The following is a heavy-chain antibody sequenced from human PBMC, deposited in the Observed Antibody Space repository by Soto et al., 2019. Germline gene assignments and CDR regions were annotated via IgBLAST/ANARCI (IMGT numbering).Heavy chain of an antibody. V-gene: IGHV3-21*01. Sequence: PGGSLRLSCAASGFTFSSYSMNWVRQAPGKGLEWVSSISSSSSYIYYADSVKGRFTISRDNAKNSLYLQMNSLRAEDTAVYYCARDRGIAAAGQHYYYYYGMDVWGQGTTVTVSS. D-gene: IGHD6-13*01. CDR2: ISSSSSYI. J-gene: IGHJ6*02. CDR3: ARDRGIAAAGQHYYYYYGMDV. CDR1: GFTFSSYS.